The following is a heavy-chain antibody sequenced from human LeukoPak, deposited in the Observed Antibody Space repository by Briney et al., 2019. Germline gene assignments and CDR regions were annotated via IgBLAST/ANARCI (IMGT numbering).Heavy chain of an antibody. Sequence: GGSLRLSCAASGFTFSSYAMSWVRQAPGKGLEWVAFIRYDGSNKYYADSVKGRVTISRDNSKNTLYLQMNSLRAEDTAVYYCAKDLGDPAAYYYMDVWGKGTTVTVSS. CDR2: IRYDGSNK. CDR3: AKDLGDPAAYYYMDV. V-gene: IGHV3-30*02. J-gene: IGHJ6*03. CDR1: GFTFSSYA. D-gene: IGHD6-13*01.